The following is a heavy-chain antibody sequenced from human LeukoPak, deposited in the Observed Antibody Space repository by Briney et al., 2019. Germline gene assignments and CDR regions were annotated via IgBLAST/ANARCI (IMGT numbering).Heavy chain of an antibody. CDR3: AKAASSSWPSYYYGMDV. D-gene: IGHD6-13*01. Sequence: GGSLRLSCAASGFIFSSYSMSWVRQAPGKGLEWVSVITGSGGNTYYADSVKGRFTISKDNSKNTVYLQMSSLRVVDTAVYYCAKAASSSWPSYYYGMDVWGQGTTVTVSS. J-gene: IGHJ6*02. CDR1: GFIFSSYS. CDR2: ITGSGGNT. V-gene: IGHV3-23*01.